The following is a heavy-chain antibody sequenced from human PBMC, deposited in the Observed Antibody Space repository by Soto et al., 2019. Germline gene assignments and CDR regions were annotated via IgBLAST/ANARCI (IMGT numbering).Heavy chain of an antibody. CDR3: ERDTMPSEHGLGGVV. CDR1: GFIFSDYY. D-gene: IGHD1-26*01. J-gene: IGHJ6*02. V-gene: IGHV3-11*01. CDR2: ISSGAKTV. Sequence: GGSLRLSCAASGFIFSDYYMSWIRQAPGKGLEWVSYISSGAKTVHYADSVKGRFTVSRDNTKKSLYLDINSLRAEDTAVYFCERDTMPSEHGLGGVVWGQGTTVTVSS.